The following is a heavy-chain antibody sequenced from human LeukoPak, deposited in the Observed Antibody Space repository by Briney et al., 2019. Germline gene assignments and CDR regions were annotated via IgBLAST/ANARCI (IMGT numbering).Heavy chain of an antibody. Sequence: PSETLSLTCTVSGGSISSSSYYWGWIRQPPGKGLEWIGSIYYSGSTYYNPSLKSRVTISIDTSENQFSLRLSSVTAADTAVYYCVRLHSTSPADYWGQGTLVTVSS. D-gene: IGHD2-2*01. V-gene: IGHV4-39*01. CDR2: IYYSGST. J-gene: IGHJ4*02. CDR1: GGSISSSSYY. CDR3: VRLHSTSPADY.